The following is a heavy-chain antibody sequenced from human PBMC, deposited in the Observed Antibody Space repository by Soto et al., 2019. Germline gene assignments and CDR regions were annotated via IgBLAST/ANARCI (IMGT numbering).Heavy chain of an antibody. CDR2: IYYSGST. V-gene: IGHV4-30-4*01. CDR1: GGSISSGDYY. Sequence: SETLSLTCTVSGGSISSGDYYWCWIRQPPGKGLEWIGYIYYSGSTYYNPSLKSRVTISVDTSKNQFSLKLSSVTAADTAVYYCARDHYVYDILTGYGYYYGMDVWGQGTTVTVSS. D-gene: IGHD3-9*01. CDR3: ARDHYVYDILTGYGYYYGMDV. J-gene: IGHJ6*02.